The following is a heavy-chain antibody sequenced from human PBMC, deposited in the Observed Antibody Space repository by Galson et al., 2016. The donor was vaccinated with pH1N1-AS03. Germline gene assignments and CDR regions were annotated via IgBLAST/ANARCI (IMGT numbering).Heavy chain of an antibody. CDR3: ARDGGYSSGWIDF. J-gene: IGHJ4*02. V-gene: IGHV3-21*01. Sequence: VRQAPGKGLEWVAYISSSSRFIYYADAVQGRFTISKDSPKNSVYLHMNGLRADDTAVYYCARDGGYSSGWIDFWGQGTLVSVSS. CDR2: ISSSSRFI. D-gene: IGHD3-22*01.